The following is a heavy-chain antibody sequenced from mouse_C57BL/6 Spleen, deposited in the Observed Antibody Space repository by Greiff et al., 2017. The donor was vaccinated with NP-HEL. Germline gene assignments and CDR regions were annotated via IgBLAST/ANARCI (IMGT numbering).Heavy chain of an antibody. V-gene: IGHV1-74*01. D-gene: IGHD1-1*01. J-gene: IGHJ1*03. Sequence: QVQLQQPGAELVKPGASVKESCKASGYTFTSYWMHWVKQRPGQGLEWIGRIHPSDSDTNYNQKFKGKATLTVDKSSSTAHMQLSSLTSEDSAVYYCAIDYGSSYDWYFDVWGTGTTVTVSS. CDR1: GYTFTSYW. CDR2: IHPSDSDT. CDR3: AIDYGSSYDWYFDV.